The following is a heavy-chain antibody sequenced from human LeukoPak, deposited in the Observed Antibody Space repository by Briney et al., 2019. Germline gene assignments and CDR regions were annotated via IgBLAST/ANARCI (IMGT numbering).Heavy chain of an antibody. CDR1: GGSISSSSYY. D-gene: IGHD6-13*01. CDR3: ARSAGSSSWYEGYYFDY. Sequence: ETLSLTCTVSGGSISSSSYYWGWIRQPPGKGLEWVANIKQDGSEKYYVDSVKGRFTISRDNAKNSLYLQMNSLRAEDTAVYYCARSAGSSSWYEGYYFDYWGQGTLVTVSS. CDR2: IKQDGSEK. V-gene: IGHV3-7*01. J-gene: IGHJ4*02.